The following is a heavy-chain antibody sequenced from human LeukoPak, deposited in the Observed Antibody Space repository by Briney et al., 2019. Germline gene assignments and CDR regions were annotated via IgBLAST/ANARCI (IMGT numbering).Heavy chain of an antibody. D-gene: IGHD1-14*01. Sequence: SETLSLTCTVSGGSISSYYWSWIRQPPGKGLEWIGYISYSGSTNFNPSLKSRVTISGDAPKNQFPRKRNSVTATDTAVHDCAREGSARSNLNWVDPWGEGTLVTVSS. CDR1: GGSISSYY. V-gene: IGHV4-59*01. CDR3: AREGSARSNLNWVDP. CDR2: ISYSGST. J-gene: IGHJ5*02.